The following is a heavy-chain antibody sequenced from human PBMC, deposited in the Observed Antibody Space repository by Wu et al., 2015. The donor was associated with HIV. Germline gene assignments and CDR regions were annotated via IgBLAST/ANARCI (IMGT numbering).Heavy chain of an antibody. CDR3: ARWFGYCSGGSCYLPDY. CDR1: GYTFTGYY. D-gene: IGHD2-15*01. Sequence: QVQLVQSGAEVKKPGASVKVSCKASGYTFTGYYMHWVRQAPGQGLEWMGWINPNSGGTNYAQKLQGRVTMTTDTSTSTAYMELRSLRSDDTAVYYCARWFGYCSGGSCYLPDYWGQGTLVTVSS. J-gene: IGHJ4*02. V-gene: IGHV1-2*02. CDR2: INPNSGGT.